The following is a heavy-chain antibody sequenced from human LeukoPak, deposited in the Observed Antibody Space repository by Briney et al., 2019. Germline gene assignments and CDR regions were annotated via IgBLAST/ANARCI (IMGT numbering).Heavy chain of an antibody. D-gene: IGHD6-19*01. CDR3: ARSVAGHEGPFDY. CDR2: IRGSDSST. J-gene: IGHJ4*02. CDR1: GFTFSSYA. Sequence: GGSLRLSCAASGFTFSSYAMSWVRQAPGKGLEWVSAIRGSDSSTHYADSVKGRFTISRDNSKNTLYLQMNSLRAEDTAVYYCARSVAGHEGPFDYWGQGTLVTVSS. V-gene: IGHV3-23*01.